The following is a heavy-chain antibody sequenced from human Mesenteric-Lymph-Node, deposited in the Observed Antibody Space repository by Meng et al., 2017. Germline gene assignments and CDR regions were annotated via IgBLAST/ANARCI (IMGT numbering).Heavy chain of an antibody. CDR2: INPDGSAT. Sequence: GGSLRLSCEGSGFSFGTYWIHWVRLAPGKGLVWVSLINPDGSATIYADSVRGGFTVARDNAKNTVYLQMDSLRAEDTAVYYCASFQYTVEDYWGLGTLVTVSS. D-gene: IGHD2-2*02. J-gene: IGHJ4*02. V-gene: IGHV3-74*01. CDR1: GFSFGTYW. CDR3: ASFQYTVEDY.